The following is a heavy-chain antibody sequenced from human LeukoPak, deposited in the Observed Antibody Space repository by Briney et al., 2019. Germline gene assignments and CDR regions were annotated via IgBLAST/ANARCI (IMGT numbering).Heavy chain of an antibody. CDR2: ISSSGSTI. CDR1: GFTFSDYY. CDR3: ARLVGATANYYYCYYMDV. V-gene: IGHV3-11*01. D-gene: IGHD1-26*01. J-gene: IGHJ6*03. Sequence: GGSLRLSCAASGFTFSDYYMSWIRQAPGKGLEWVSYISSSGSTIYYADSVKGRFTISRDNAKNSLYLQMNSLRAEDTAVYYCARLVGATANYYYCYYMDVWGKGTTVTISS.